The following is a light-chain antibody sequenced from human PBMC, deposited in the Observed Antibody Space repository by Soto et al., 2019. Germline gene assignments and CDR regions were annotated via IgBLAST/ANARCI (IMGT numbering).Light chain of an antibody. CDR3: CLYVGGRTYV. Sequence: QSVWPHPASWSGPLGRPIPISCTGTVGLVSWYQQHPGKVPKLIIYDDTKRPSGVSSRFSGSKSGNTASLTISGLQTEDEADYYCCLYVGGRTYVFGTGTKVTVL. V-gene: IGLV2-23*01. CDR1: VGL. CDR2: DDT. J-gene: IGLJ1*01.